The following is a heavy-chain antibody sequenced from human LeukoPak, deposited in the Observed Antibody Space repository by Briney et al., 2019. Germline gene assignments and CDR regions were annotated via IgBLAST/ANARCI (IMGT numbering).Heavy chain of an antibody. V-gene: IGHV1-18*01. J-gene: IGHJ6*02. D-gene: IGHD2/OR15-2a*01. CDR2: ISAYNGNT. CDR1: GYTFTSYG. CDR3: ATVSPSILYGMDV. Sequence: ASVKVSCKASGYTFTSYGISWVRQAPGQGLEWMGWISAYNGNTNYAQKLQGRVTMTTDTSTSTAYMELRSLRSEDTAVYYCATVSPSILYGMDVWGQGTTVTVSS.